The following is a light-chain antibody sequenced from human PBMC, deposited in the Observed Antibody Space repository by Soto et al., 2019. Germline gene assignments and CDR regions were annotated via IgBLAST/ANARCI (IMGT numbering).Light chain of an antibody. CDR1: QDISHY. CDR3: QKYNSAPWT. J-gene: IGKJ1*01. V-gene: IGKV1-27*01. Sequence: DIQMTQSPSSLSASVGDRVTITCQASQDISHYLAWYQQKPGKVPKLLIYAASTLQSGVPSRFSGSGSGTDFTLTISSLQPEDVATYYCQKYNSAPWTFGQGTKVEIK. CDR2: AAS.